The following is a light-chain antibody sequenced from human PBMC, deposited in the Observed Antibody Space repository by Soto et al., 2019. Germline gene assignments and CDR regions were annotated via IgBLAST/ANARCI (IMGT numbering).Light chain of an antibody. Sequence: DIQMTQSPSYLSASVGDRVTITCQASQDIRNYLNWYQQKTGKAPKLLIYDASNLETGVPSRFSGSGSGTDFTFTISSLQPEDIATYYCQQYDNLLPLTFGGGTKVEIK. CDR2: DAS. J-gene: IGKJ4*01. CDR1: QDIRNY. V-gene: IGKV1-33*01. CDR3: QQYDNLLPLT.